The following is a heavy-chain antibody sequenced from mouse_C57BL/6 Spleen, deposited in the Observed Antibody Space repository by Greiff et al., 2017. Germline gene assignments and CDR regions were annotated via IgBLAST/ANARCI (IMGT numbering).Heavy chain of an antibody. J-gene: IGHJ2*01. CDR1: GFNIKNTY. V-gene: IGHV14-3*01. CDR3: ARGWTAQATPYFDY. Sequence: VHVKQSVAELVRPGASVKLSCTASGFNIKNTYMHWVKQRPEQGLEWIGRIDPANGNTKYAPKFQGKATITADTSSNTAYLQLSSLTSEDTAIYYCARGWTAQATPYFDYWGQGTTLTVSS. CDR2: IDPANGNT. D-gene: IGHD3-2*02.